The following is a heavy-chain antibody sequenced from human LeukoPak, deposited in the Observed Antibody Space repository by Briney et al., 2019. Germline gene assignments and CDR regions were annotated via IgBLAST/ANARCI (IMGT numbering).Heavy chain of an antibody. J-gene: IGHJ4*02. CDR1: RFTSSNYW. V-gene: IGHV3-7*01. CDR2: IKQDGSET. CDR3: ARQRGSGCLDY. D-gene: IGHD6-19*01. Sequence: GGSLRLSCAASRFTSSNYWMSWVRQAPGKGLEWVANIKQDGSETYYVDSVKGRFTISRDNAKNSLSLQMNSLRAEDTAVYYCARQRGSGCLDYWGQGTLVTVSS.